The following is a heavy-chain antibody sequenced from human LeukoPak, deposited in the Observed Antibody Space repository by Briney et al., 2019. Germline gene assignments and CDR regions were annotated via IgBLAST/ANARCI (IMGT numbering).Heavy chain of an antibody. J-gene: IGHJ4*02. V-gene: IGHV4-39*01. CDR3: ATTDYVWGSYRR. D-gene: IGHD3-16*02. CDR2: IYYSGRT. CDR1: GLPIRSSSYY. Sequence: PTDTLSLTCTVSGLPIRSSSYYWRPLPQPPVKGLVLIASIYYSGRTYYNPSLKSRVTISVDTSKNQFSLKLSSVTAADTAVYYCATTDYVWGSYRRWGQGTLVTVSS.